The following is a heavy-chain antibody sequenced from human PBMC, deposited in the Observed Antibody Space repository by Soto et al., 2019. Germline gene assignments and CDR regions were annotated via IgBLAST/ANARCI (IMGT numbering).Heavy chain of an antibody. CDR3: AREYSYGYYYYYAMDV. Sequence: EVQLVESGGGLVQPGGSLRLSCAASGFTVSSNYMSWVRQAPGKGLEWVSVIYSGGSTYYADSVKGRFTISRDNSKNTLYLQMNSLRAEDTAVYYCAREYSYGYYYYYAMDVWGQGTTVTVS. CDR1: GFTVSSNY. CDR2: IYSGGST. V-gene: IGHV3-66*01. D-gene: IGHD5-18*01. J-gene: IGHJ6*02.